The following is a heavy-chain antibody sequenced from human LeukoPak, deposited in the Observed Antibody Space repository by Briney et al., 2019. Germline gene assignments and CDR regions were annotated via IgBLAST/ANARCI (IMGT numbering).Heavy chain of an antibody. CDR1: GFTFSSYA. CDR3: AKDQSMIVVVTDDY. J-gene: IGHJ4*02. D-gene: IGHD3-22*01. CDR2: ISGSGGST. V-gene: IGHV3-23*01. Sequence: GGSLRLSCAASGFTFSSYAMSWVRQAPGKGLEWVSAISGSGGSTYYADSVKGRFTISRDNSKNTLYLQMNSLRAEDTAVYYCAKDQSMIVVVTDDYWGQGTLVTVSS.